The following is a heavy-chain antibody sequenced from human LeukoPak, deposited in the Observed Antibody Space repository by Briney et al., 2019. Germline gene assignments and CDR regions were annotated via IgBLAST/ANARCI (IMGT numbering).Heavy chain of an antibody. V-gene: IGHV1-8*01. Sequence: ASVKVSCKASGYTFTSYDINWVRQATGQGPEWMGWMNPNSGNTGYAQKFQGRVTMTRNTSISTAYMELSSLRSEDTAVYYCARGYYYDSSGYCLNFDYWGQGTLVTVSS. D-gene: IGHD3-22*01. CDR3: ARGYYYDSSGYCLNFDY. CDR1: GYTFTSYD. J-gene: IGHJ4*02. CDR2: MNPNSGNT.